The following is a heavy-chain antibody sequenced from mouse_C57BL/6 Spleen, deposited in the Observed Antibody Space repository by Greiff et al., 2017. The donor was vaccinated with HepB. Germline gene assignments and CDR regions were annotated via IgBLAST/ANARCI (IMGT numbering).Heavy chain of an antibody. Sequence: VQLQQPGAELVRPGSSVKLSCKASGYTFTSYWMHWVKQRPIQGLAWIGNIDSSDSETHYNQKFKDKSILTVDKSSSTAYMQHSSLTSEDSAVYYCAREEGNPFAYWGQGTLVTVSA. V-gene: IGHV1-52*01. CDR3: AREEGNPFAY. J-gene: IGHJ3*01. CDR1: GYTFTSYW. D-gene: IGHD2-1*01. CDR2: IDSSDSET.